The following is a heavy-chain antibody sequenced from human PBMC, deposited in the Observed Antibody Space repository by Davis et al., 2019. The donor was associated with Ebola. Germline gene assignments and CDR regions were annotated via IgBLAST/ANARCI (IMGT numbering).Heavy chain of an antibody. CDR1: GFSFNKYW. CDR2: IKQDGSEK. CDR3: ARDAGDRAVDY. V-gene: IGHV3-7*01. J-gene: IGHJ4*02. D-gene: IGHD3-10*01. Sequence: GESLKISCAASGFSFNKYWMSWVRQAPGKGLEWVANIKQDGSEKYYVDSVRGRFTISRDNAKNSLYLQMYSLTVEDTAVYYCARDAGDRAVDYWGQGALVTVSS.